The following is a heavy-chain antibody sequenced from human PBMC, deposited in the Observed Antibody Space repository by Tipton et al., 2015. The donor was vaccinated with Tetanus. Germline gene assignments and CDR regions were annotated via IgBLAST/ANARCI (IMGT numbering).Heavy chain of an antibody. CDR1: GDSISSGGHY. J-gene: IGHJ6*02. Sequence: GLVKPSQTLSLTCSVSGDSISSGGHYWGWIRQHPGKGLEWIGNIHYSGTTNYNPSLKSRVTISTDKSKNQVSLRLNSVTAADTAVYFCARTPDYYYGMDVWGQGTTVTVSS. CDR3: ARTPDYYYGMDV. CDR2: IHYSGTT. V-gene: IGHV4-31*03.